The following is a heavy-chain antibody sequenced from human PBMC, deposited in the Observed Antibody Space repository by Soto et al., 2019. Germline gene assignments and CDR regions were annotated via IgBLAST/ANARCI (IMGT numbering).Heavy chain of an antibody. Sequence: VAVIWYDGSNEYYADSVKGRFTISRDNSKNTLYLQMNSLRAEDTAVYYCARGWGAAAAGTLGSFDYWGQGTLVTVSS. CDR3: ARGWGAAAAGTLGSFDY. CDR2: IWYDGSNE. J-gene: IGHJ4*02. D-gene: IGHD6-13*01. V-gene: IGHV3-33*01.